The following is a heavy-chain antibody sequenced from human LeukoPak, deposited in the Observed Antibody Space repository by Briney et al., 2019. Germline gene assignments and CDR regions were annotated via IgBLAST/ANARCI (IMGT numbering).Heavy chain of an antibody. V-gene: IGHV4-31*03. CDR3: ARDNNWFDT. Sequence: SETLSLTCTVSGGSTSSGGYYWTWIRQHPGKGLEWIGHFYNSERTYYNPSLKSRVTISADTSKNQFSLRLNSVTDADTAVYYCARDNNWFDTWGQGALVTVSS. CDR1: GGSTSSGGYY. CDR2: FYNSERT. J-gene: IGHJ5*02.